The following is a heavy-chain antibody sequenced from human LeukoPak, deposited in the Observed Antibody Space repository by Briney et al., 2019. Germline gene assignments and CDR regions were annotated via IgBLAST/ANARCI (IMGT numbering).Heavy chain of an antibody. CDR1: GYTFTGYY. J-gene: IGHJ4*02. Sequence: ASVKVSCKASGYTFTGYYMHWVRQAPGQGLEWMGWINPNSGGTNYAQKFQGRVTMTRDTSISTAYMELSRLRSDDTAVYYCARDPVYSYGSLGPPTYYFDHWGQGTLVTVSS. D-gene: IGHD5-18*01. CDR2: INPNSGGT. V-gene: IGHV1-2*02. CDR3: ARDPVYSYGSLGPPTYYFDH.